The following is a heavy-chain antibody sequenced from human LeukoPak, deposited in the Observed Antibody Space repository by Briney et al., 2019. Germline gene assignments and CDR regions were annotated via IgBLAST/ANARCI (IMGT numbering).Heavy chain of an antibody. CDR2: ISYDGSNK. CDR1: GFTFSSYG. V-gene: IGHV3-30*18. CDR3: AKGSSSWYSRSGLDP. Sequence: PGMSLRLSCAASGFTFSSYGMHWVRQAPGKGLEWVAVISYDGSNKYYADSVKGRFTISRDNSKNTLYLQMNSLRAEDTAVYYCAKGSSSWYSRSGLDPWGQGTLVTVSS. D-gene: IGHD6-13*01. J-gene: IGHJ5*02.